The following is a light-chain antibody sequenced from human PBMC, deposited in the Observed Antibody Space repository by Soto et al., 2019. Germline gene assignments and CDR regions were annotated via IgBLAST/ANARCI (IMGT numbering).Light chain of an antibody. CDR3: QQYNSYSLT. Sequence: DIQMTQSPSTLSASVGDRVTITCRASQSISSWLAWYQQKPGKAPKLLIYDASSLESGVPSRFGASGSGTEFTLTISSLQPDDFATYYCQQYNSYSLTFGQGTKVDIK. CDR2: DAS. V-gene: IGKV1-5*01. J-gene: IGKJ1*01. CDR1: QSISSW.